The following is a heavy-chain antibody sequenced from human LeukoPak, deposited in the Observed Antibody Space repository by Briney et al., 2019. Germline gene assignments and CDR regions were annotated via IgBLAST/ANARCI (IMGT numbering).Heavy chain of an antibody. CDR2: IIPIFGTA. V-gene: IGHV1-69*13. CDR1: GGTFSIYA. CDR3: ARDLHDMPDGDRFDY. Sequence: SVRVSSKASGGTFSIYAISWVRQAPGQGLEWMGGIIPIFGTANYAQKFQGRVTITADESTSTAYMELSSLRSEDTAVYYCARDLHDMPDGDRFDYWGQGTLVTVSS. J-gene: IGHJ4*02. D-gene: IGHD3-9*01.